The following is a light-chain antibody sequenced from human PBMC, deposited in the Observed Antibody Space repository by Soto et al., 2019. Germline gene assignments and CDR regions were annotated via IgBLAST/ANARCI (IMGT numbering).Light chain of an antibody. CDR2: GIS. CDR3: QHYSTWPPT. J-gene: IGKJ2*01. V-gene: IGKV3-20*01. CDR1: QSVTSRY. Sequence: ENVLTQSPGTLSLSPGEGATLSCRATQSVTSRYFAWYQQKPAQAPRLLIFGISSRATNINNRFSGSGSGTDYTITISRLEPEDFGVYYCQHYSTWPPTFGQGTKLEVK.